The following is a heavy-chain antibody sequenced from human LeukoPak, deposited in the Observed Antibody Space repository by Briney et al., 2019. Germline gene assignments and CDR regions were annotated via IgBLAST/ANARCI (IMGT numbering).Heavy chain of an antibody. Sequence: ASVKVSCKASGYTFTSYDINWVRQATGQGLEWMGWMNPNSGNTGYAQKFQGRVTMTTDTSTSTAYMELRSLRSDDTAVYYCARSVPYYYDSSGYSGDYYYYGMDVWGQGTTVTVSS. V-gene: IGHV1-8*01. D-gene: IGHD3-22*01. CDR3: ARSVPYYYDSSGYSGDYYYYGMDV. CDR1: GYTFTSYD. J-gene: IGHJ6*02. CDR2: MNPNSGNT.